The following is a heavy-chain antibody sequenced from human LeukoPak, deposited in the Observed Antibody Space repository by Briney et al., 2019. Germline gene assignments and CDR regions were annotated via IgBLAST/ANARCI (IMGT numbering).Heavy chain of an antibody. D-gene: IGHD2-2*01. Sequence: ASVKVSCKASGYTFTSYDINWVRQATGQGLEWMGWMNPNSGNTGYAQKFQGRVTITTDESTSTAYMELSSLRSEDTAVYYCARVGGYCSSTSCPFDIWGQGTMVTVSS. CDR3: ARVGGYCSSTSCPFDI. J-gene: IGHJ3*02. V-gene: IGHV1-8*01. CDR2: MNPNSGNT. CDR1: GYTFTSYD.